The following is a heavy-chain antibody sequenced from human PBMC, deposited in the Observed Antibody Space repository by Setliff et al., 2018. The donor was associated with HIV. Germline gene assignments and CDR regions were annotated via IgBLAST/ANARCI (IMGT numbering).Heavy chain of an antibody. CDR1: GYRFTSYW. V-gene: IGHV5-51*01. Sequence: PGESLKLSCKASGYRFTSYWIAWVRQMPGKGLEWMGIIYPGDSDTRYSPSFQGQVTISVDKSISTAYLQWNSLKASDTAIYYCARALDFLTEQLNWFFPLWGRGTLVTVSS. J-gene: IGHJ2*01. CDR2: IYPGDSDT. CDR3: ARALDFLTEQLNWFFPL. D-gene: IGHD3-9*01.